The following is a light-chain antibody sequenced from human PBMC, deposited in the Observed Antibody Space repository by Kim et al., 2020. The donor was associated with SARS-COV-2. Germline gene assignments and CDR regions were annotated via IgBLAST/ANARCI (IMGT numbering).Light chain of an antibody. J-gene: IGLJ3*02. CDR1: ISNIANNY. CDR2: ANG. Sequence: GQKVTISCSGTISNIANNYVSWYQQVPGTAPKLVIYANGKRPSGIPDRFSGSKSGTSATLGITGLQTGDEADYYCVTWDSSLNIGVFGGGTQLTVL. V-gene: IGLV1-51*01. CDR3: VTWDSSLNIGV.